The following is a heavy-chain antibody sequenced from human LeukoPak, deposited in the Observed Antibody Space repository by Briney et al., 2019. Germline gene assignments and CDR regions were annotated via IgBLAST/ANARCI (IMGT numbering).Heavy chain of an antibody. CDR2: IYYSGRT. CDR1: GGSISNYY. V-gene: IGHV4-59*01. Sequence: SETLSLTCTVSGGSISNYYWSWIRQPPGKGLEWIGYIYYSGRTNYKPSLKSRVTISIDMSKSQFSLKLSSVTAADTAVYYCARVMAGSLSGGYWFDPWGQGTLVTVSS. J-gene: IGHJ5*02. CDR3: ARVMAGSLSGGYWFDP. D-gene: IGHD3-10*01.